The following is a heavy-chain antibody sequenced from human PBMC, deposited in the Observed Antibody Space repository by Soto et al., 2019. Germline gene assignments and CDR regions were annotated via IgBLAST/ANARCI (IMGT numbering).Heavy chain of an antibody. V-gene: IGHV3-21*01. CDR3: ARGGGKRGVVVSTL. Sequence: EVQLVESGGGLVKPGGSLRLSCAASGFTFSSYSMNWVRQAPGQGLEWVSSIRSSSSYIYYADSVKGRFTIARDNAKNSMYLQMNGLKAEDTAVYYCARGGGKRGVVVSTLWGQGTLVTVSS. J-gene: IGHJ1*01. CDR2: IRSSSSYI. CDR1: GFTFSSYS. D-gene: IGHD3-22*01.